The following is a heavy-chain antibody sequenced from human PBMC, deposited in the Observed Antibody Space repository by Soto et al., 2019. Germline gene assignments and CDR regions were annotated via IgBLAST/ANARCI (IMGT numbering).Heavy chain of an antibody. CDR3: ARVYTGDNWNDIYYYYGMDV. J-gene: IGHJ6*02. Sequence: GGSLRLSCAASGFTFSSYAMHWVRQAPGKGLEWVAVISYDGSNKYYADSVKGRFTISRDNSKNTLYLQMNSLRAEDTAVYYCARVYTGDNWNDIYYYYGMDVWGQGTTVTVSS. D-gene: IGHD1-1*01. V-gene: IGHV3-30-3*01. CDR1: GFTFSSYA. CDR2: ISYDGSNK.